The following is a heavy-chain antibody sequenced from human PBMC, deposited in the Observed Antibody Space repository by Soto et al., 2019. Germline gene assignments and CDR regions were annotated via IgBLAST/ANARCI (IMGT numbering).Heavy chain of an antibody. CDR3: ARVPDYYDSSGYCDY. V-gene: IGHV1-18*01. D-gene: IGHD3-22*01. CDR2: ISAYNGNT. J-gene: IGHJ4*02. Sequence: ASVKVSCKASGYTFTSYGISWVRQAPGQGLEWMGWISAYNGNTNYAQKLQGRVTMTTDTSTSTAYMELRSLRSDDTAVYYCARVPDYYDSSGYCDYWGQGTRVXVSS. CDR1: GYTFTSYG.